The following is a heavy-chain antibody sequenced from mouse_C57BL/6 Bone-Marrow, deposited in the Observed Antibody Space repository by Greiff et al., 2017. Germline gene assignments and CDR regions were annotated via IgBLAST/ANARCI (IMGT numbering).Heavy chain of an antibody. J-gene: IGHJ3*01. V-gene: IGHV5-4*03. D-gene: IGHD2-4*01. CDR2: ISDGGSYT. CDR1: GFTFSSYA. CDR3: ARGGDYDGAWFAY. Sequence: DVMLVESGGGLVKPGGSLKLSCAASGFTFSSYAMSWVRQTPEKRLEWVATISDGGSYTYYPDNVKGRFTISRDNAKNNLYLQMSHLKSEDTAMYYCARGGDYDGAWFAYWGQGTLVTVSA.